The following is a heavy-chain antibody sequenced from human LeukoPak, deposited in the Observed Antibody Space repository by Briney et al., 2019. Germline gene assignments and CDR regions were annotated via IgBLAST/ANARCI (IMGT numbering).Heavy chain of an antibody. CDR3: ARGGYSYGSSWFDP. D-gene: IGHD5-18*01. V-gene: IGHV4-61*08. CDR2: IYYSGST. Sequence: SETLSLTCTVSGGSISSGDYYWSWIRQPPGKGLEWIGYIYYSGSTNYNPSLKSRVTISVDTSKNQFSLKLSSVTAADTAVYYCARGGYSYGSSWFDPWGQGTLVTVSS. CDR1: GGSISSGDYY. J-gene: IGHJ5*02.